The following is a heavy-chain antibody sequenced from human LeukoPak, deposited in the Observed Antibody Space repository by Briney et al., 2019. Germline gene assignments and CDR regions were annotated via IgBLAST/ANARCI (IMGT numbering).Heavy chain of an antibody. D-gene: IGHD2-2*01. J-gene: IGHJ6*02. CDR1: GFTFSSYS. CDR3: ARLYCSSTSCSSPYYYYGMDV. CDR2: ISSSSSYI. V-gene: IGHV3-21*01. Sequence: MPGGSLRLSCVASGFTFSSYSMNWVRQAPGKGLEWVSSISSSSSYIYYADSAKGRFTISRDNAKNSLYLQMNSLRAEDTAVYYCARLYCSSTSCSSPYYYYGMDVWGQGTTVTVSS.